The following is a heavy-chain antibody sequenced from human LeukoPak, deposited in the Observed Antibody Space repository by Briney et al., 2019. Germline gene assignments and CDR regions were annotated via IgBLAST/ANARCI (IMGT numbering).Heavy chain of an antibody. CDR3: ARETYYYDSSGGNDAFDI. CDR2: IIPIFGTA. J-gene: IGHJ3*02. Sequence: SVKVSCKASGYTFTSYYMHWVRQAPGQGLEWMGRIIPIFGTANYAQKFQGRVTITTDESTSTAYMELSSLRSEDTAVYYCARETYYYDSSGGNDAFDIWGQGTMVTVSS. V-gene: IGHV1-69*05. CDR1: GYTFTSYY. D-gene: IGHD3-22*01.